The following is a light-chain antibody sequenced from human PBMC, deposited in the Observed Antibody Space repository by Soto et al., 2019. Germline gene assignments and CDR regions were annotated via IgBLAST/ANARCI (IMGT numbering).Light chain of an antibody. J-gene: IGKJ1*01. Sequence: EIVMTQCPATLSVSPGERATLSCRASQSVSSNLAWYQQKPGQAPRLLIYGASTRATGIPARFSGSGSGTEFTLTISSLQSEDFAVYYCQQYNNWPPLTFGQGTKV. CDR2: GAS. CDR3: QQYNNWPPLT. V-gene: IGKV3-15*01. CDR1: QSVSSN.